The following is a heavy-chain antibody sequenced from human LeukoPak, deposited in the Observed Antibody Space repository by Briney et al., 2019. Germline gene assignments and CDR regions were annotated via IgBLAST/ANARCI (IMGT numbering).Heavy chain of an antibody. J-gene: IGHJ4*02. CDR3: AKSPRIAAAIYYFDY. CDR2: ISSSSCI. D-gene: IGHD6-13*01. CDR1: GFTFSSYS. V-gene: IGHV3-21*01. Sequence: GGSLRLSCAASGFTFSSYSMNWVRQAPGKGLEWVSSISSSSCIYYADSVKGRFTISRDNAKNSLYLQMNSLRAEDTAVYYCAKSPRIAAAIYYFDYWGQGTLVTVSS.